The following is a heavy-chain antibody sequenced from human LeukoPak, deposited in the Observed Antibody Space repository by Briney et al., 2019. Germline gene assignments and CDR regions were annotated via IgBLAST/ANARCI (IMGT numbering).Heavy chain of an antibody. Sequence: SETLSLTCTVSGGSISSGGYYWSWIRQPPGKGLEWIGYIYHSGSTYYNPSLKSRVTISVDRSKNQFSLKLSSVTAADTAVYYCARAGDSSGFDYWGQGTLVTVSS. CDR1: GGSISSGGYY. CDR2: IYHSGST. V-gene: IGHV4-30-2*01. D-gene: IGHD3-22*01. J-gene: IGHJ4*02. CDR3: ARAGDSSGFDY.